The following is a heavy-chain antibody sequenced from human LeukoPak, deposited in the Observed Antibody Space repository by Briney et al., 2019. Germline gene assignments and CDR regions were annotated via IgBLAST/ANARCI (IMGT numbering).Heavy chain of an antibody. CDR2: IYSGGST. CDR1: GFTVSSNY. D-gene: IGHD3-22*01. Sequence: GGSLRLSCAASGFTVSSNYMSWVRQAPGKGLEWVSVIYSGGSTYYADSVKGRFTISRDNSKNTLYLQMNSLRAEDTAVYYCARDYYDSSGWDAFDIWGRGTMVTVSS. CDR3: ARDYYDSSGWDAFDI. V-gene: IGHV3-66*01. J-gene: IGHJ3*02.